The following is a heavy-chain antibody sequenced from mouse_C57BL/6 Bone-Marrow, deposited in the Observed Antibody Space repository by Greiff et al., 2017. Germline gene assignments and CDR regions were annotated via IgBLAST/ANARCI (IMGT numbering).Heavy chain of an antibody. CDR2: INSDGGST. Sequence: DVKLVESGGGLVQPGESLKLSCESNEYEFPSHDMSWVRKTPEKRLELVAAINSDGGSTYYPDTMERRFIISRDNTKKTLYLQMSSLRSEDTALYYCARLAGTPYAMDYWGQGTSVTVSS. V-gene: IGHV5-2*01. CDR3: ARLAGTPYAMDY. CDR1: EYEFPSHD. J-gene: IGHJ4*01. D-gene: IGHD1-1*01.